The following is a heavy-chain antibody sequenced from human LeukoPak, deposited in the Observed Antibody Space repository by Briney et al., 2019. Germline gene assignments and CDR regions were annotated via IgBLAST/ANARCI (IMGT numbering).Heavy chain of an antibody. J-gene: IGHJ4*02. CDR1: GDTFGSYA. D-gene: IGHD3-22*01. Sequence: APVKAPCKAPGDTFGSYAISWVRQAHGQGLEWMGRTIPILGIAKYAQKFQGRLTITADTSTSTAYMQLTNLRSDDTAVYYCASQFLLPFDYWGRGTLVTVSS. CDR3: ASQFLLPFDY. V-gene: IGHV1-69*04. CDR2: TIPILGIA.